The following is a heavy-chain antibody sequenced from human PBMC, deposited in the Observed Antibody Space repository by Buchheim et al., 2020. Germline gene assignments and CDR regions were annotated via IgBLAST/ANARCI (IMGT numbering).Heavy chain of an antibody. V-gene: IGHV3-30*04. J-gene: IGHJ6*02. Sequence: QVQLVESGGGVVQPGRSLRLSCAASGFTFSSYAMHWVRQAPGKGLEWVAVISYDGSNKYYADSVKGRFTISRDNSKNKLYLQMNSLRAEDTAVYYCARDPSTYYDFWSGSTHGGGMDVWGQGTT. CDR3: ARDPSTYYDFWSGSTHGGGMDV. CDR1: GFTFSSYA. D-gene: IGHD3-3*01. CDR2: ISYDGSNK.